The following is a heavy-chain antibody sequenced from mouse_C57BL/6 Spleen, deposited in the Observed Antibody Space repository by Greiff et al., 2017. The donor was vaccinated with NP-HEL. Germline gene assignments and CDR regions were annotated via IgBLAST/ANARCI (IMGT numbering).Heavy chain of an antibody. CDR3: ARGYYGRDWYFDV. D-gene: IGHD1-1*01. CDR2: IDPNSGGT. CDR1: GYTFTSYW. V-gene: IGHV1-72*01. J-gene: IGHJ1*03. Sequence: QQSCKASGYTFTSYWMHWVKQRPGRGLEWIGRIDPNSGGTKYNEKFKSKATLTVDKPSSTAYMQLSSLTSEDSAVYYCARGYYGRDWYFDVWGTGTTVTVSS.